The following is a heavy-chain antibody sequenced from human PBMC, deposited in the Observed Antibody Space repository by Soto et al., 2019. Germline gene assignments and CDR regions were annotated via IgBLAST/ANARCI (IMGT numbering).Heavy chain of an antibody. J-gene: IGHJ6*02. V-gene: IGHV3-30*18. CDR1: GFTFSSYG. CDR3: AKGSVVPAAICSYGMVV. Sequence: QVQLVESGGGVVQPGRSLRLSCAASGFTFSSYGMHWVRQAPGKGLEWVAVISYDGSNKYYADSVKGRFTISRDNSKNTLYLQMNSLRREETGVYYCAKGSVVPAAICSYGMVVWGQGTTVTVSS. CDR2: ISYDGSNK. D-gene: IGHD2-2*01.